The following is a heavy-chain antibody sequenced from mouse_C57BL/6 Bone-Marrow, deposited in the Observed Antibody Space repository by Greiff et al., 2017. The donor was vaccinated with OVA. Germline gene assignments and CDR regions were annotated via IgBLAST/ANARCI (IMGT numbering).Heavy chain of an antibody. V-gene: IGHV1-54*01. J-gene: IGHJ2*01. CDR3: AREDEFGDYFDY. CDR2: INPGSGGT. Sequence: QVQLKESGAELVRPGTSVKVSCKASGYAFTNYLIEWVKQRPGQGLEWIGVINPGSGGTNYNEKFKGKATLTADKSSSTAYMQLSSLTSEDSAVYVCAREDEFGDYFDYWGQGTTLTVSS. CDR1: GYAFTNYL.